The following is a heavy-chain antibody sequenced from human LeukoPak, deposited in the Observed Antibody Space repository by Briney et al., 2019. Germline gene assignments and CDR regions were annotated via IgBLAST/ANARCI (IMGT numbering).Heavy chain of an antibody. D-gene: IGHD1-20*01. Sequence: ASVKVSCKVSGYTLTELSMHWVRQAPGKGLEWMGGFDPEDGETIYAQKFQGRVTMTEDTSTDTAYMELSSLRSEDTAVYYCATVTASVSDAFDYWAREPWSPSPQ. CDR1: GYTLTELS. CDR2: FDPEDGET. J-gene: IGHJ4*02. V-gene: IGHV1-24*01. CDR3: ATVTASVSDAFDY.